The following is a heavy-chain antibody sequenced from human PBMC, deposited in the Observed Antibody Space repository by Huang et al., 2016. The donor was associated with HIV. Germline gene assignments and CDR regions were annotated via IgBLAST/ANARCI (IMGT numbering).Heavy chain of an antibody. CDR1: GSTFTNYD. CDR3: ARSAYGDLDY. D-gene: IGHD4-17*01. CDR2: RNPNTGKT. V-gene: IGHV1-8*02. J-gene: IGHJ4*02. Sequence: QVHLVQSGAEVKKPGASVKVSCKASGSTFTNYDINWVRQAPGRGLEWMGWRNPNTGKTGFAQRFQGRVTMTRKTAITTAYMELTSLTSEDTAVYYCARSAYGDLDYWGLGTLVIVSS.